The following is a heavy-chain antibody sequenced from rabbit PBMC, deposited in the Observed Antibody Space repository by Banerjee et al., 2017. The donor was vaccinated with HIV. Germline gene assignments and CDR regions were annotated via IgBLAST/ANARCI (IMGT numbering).Heavy chain of an antibody. Sequence: QEQLEESGGDLVKPEGSLTLTCTASGFSFSNKYVMCWVRQAPGKGLEWIACIYTSSSSTWYASWVNGRFTISRSTSLNTVTLQMTSLTAADTASYFCARDLGGVIGWNFGLWGPGTLVTVS. V-gene: IGHV1S43*01. D-gene: IGHD1-1*01. CDR3: ARDLGGVIGWNFGL. CDR1: GFSFSNKYV. CDR2: IYTSSSST. J-gene: IGHJ4*01.